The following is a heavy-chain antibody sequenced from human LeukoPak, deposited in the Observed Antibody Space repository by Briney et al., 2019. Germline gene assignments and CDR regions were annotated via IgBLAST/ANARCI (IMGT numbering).Heavy chain of an antibody. D-gene: IGHD3-22*01. CDR1: GGSISSGSYY. CDR3: ARDGGLYDSSGALDY. Sequence: SQTLSLTCTVSGGSISSGSYYWSWIRQPAGKGLEWIGRIYTSGSTSYNPSLKSRVTISVDTSKNQFSLKLSSVTAADTAVYYCARDGGLYDSSGALDYWGQGTLVTVSS. J-gene: IGHJ4*02. V-gene: IGHV4-61*02. CDR2: IYTSGST.